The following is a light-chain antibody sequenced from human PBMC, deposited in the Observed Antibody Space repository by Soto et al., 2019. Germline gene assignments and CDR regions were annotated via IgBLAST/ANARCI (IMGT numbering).Light chain of an antibody. CDR2: TVS. Sequence: DIQMTQSPSTLSASVGDRVTITCRASQTISNWLAWYQQKPGKAPKFLIYTVSTLESGGPSRFSGAGSGTEFSLTISSLQPDDFATYYCQQYNSYPWTFGQGTKVEIK. J-gene: IGKJ1*01. CDR1: QTISNW. V-gene: IGKV1-5*03. CDR3: QQYNSYPWT.